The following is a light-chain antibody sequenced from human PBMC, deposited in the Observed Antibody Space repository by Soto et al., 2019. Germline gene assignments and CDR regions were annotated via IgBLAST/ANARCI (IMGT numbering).Light chain of an antibody. J-gene: IGKJ1*01. Sequence: DIQMTQSPSSLSASVGDRVTITCRASQGISNYLAGYQQKPGKVPKLLIYAASTLQSGVPSRFSGSGSGTDFTLTISSPLPEDVATYYCQKYNSALWTFGQGTKVEIK. CDR1: QGISNY. CDR3: QKYNSALWT. V-gene: IGKV1-27*01. CDR2: AAS.